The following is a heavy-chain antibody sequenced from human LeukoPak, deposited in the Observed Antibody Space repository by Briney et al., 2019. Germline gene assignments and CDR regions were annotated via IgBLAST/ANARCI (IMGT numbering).Heavy chain of an antibody. CDR2: INPSGDSS. D-gene: IGHD2-8*01. J-gene: IGHJ5*02. CDR3: ARGEYCTNGVCYSSWFDP. Sequence: ASLKVSCKESGYTFTSYYLHWVRQAPAQGLEWMEIINPSGDSSSYAQTLHGRVTMTRDMSTRTVYMELSSLRSEDTAVYYCARGEYCTNGVCYSSWFDPWGQGTLVSVS. CDR1: GYTFTSYY. V-gene: IGHV1-46*01.